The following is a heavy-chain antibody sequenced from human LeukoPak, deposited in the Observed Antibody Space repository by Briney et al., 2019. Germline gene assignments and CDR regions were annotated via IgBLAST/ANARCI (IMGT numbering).Heavy chain of an antibody. J-gene: IGHJ4*02. CDR1: GLTFSSYS. D-gene: IGHD6-6*01. Sequence: PGGSLRLSCAASGLTFSSYSMNWVRQAPGEGLGWVSSISSSSSYVYYADSVKGRFTISRDNAKNSLSLQMNSLRAEDTAVYYCARDWDYTPSSLVLGFDYWGQGTLVTVSS. CDR2: ISSSSSYV. V-gene: IGHV3-21*01. CDR3: ARDWDYTPSSLVLGFDY.